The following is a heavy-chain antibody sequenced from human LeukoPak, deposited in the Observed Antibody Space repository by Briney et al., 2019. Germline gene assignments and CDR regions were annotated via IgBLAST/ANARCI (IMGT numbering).Heavy chain of an antibody. V-gene: IGHV4-4*02. Sequence: PSETLSLTCTVSGGSISSSHWWGWVRQPPGKGLEWLGEIHHSGSTNSNPSLKSRATISVDKSKNQFSLRLNSVTAADTAVYYCAREFVQGSSLPYFDCWGQGALFSDSS. J-gene: IGHJ4*02. CDR1: GGSISSSHW. D-gene: IGHD2-21*01. CDR3: AREFVQGSSLPYFDC. CDR2: IHHSGST.